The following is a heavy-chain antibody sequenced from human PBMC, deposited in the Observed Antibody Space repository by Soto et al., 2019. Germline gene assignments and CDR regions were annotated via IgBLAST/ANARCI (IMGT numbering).Heavy chain of an antibody. CDR1: GFSFSSYA. Sequence: GGSLRLSCAASGFSFSSYAMHWVRQAPGKGLEWVAIISSDGTNKFYADSVQGRFTISRENYNNTLYLHMNNLRAEDTAVYYCARSTYYDILTGSYYYYAMDVWGQGTTVTVSS. D-gene: IGHD3-9*01. CDR2: ISSDGTNK. J-gene: IGHJ6*02. V-gene: IGHV3-30*14. CDR3: ARSTYYDILTGSYYYYAMDV.